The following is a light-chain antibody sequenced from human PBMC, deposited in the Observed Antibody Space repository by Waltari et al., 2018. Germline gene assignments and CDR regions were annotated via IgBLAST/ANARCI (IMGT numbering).Light chain of an antibody. J-gene: IGKJ4*01. CDR1: QSISEY. Sequence: GEKFTITGRASQSISEYLNWYQQKPGKAPKLLIYGASSLQSGVPSRFSGSGSGTDFTLSITSLQPEDSATYYCQQSYTFGGGTKVEIK. CDR3: QQSYT. CDR2: GAS. V-gene: IGKV1-39*01.